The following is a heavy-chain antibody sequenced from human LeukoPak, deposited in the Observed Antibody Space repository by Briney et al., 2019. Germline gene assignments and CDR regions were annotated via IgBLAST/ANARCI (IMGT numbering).Heavy chain of an antibody. D-gene: IGHD6-19*01. CDR1: GYTLTELS. CDR3: ATGVRYSSGWYYFDY. CDR2: FDPEDGET. Sequence: ASVKVSCKVSGYTLTELSMHWVRQAPGKGLEWMGGFDPEDGETIYAQKFQGRVTMTEDTSTDTAYMELSSLRSEDTAAYCCATGVRYSSGWYYFDYWGQGTLVTVSS. V-gene: IGHV1-24*01. J-gene: IGHJ4*02.